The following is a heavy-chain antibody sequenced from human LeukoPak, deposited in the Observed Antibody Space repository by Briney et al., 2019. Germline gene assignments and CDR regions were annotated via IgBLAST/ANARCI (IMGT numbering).Heavy chain of an antibody. Sequence: KPSETLSLTCAVSSYSISSGYYWGWIRQPPGKGLEWIGSIYHSGSTYYNPSLKSRVTISVGTSKNQFSLKLSSVTAADTAVYYCARDGAGYSSGWYVPWGQGTLVTVSS. CDR2: IYHSGST. V-gene: IGHV4-38-2*02. D-gene: IGHD6-19*01. CDR1: SYSISSGYY. CDR3: ARDGAGYSSGWYVP. J-gene: IGHJ5*02.